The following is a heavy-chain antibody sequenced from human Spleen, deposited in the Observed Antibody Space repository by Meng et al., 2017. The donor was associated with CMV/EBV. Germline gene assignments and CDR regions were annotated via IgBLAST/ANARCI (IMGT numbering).Heavy chain of an antibody. CDR3: ARVREHTSLGNYWFDP. V-gene: IGHV4-39*07. D-gene: IGHD3-16*01. CDR1: GSIRSGGDY. J-gene: IGHJ5*02. CDR2: MYYSGST. Sequence: GSIRSGGDYGSWNRQRGGKGLEWIGSMYYSGSTYYNPSHKSRGNISVDTSKNQFSLKLSSVTAADTAVYYCARVREHTSLGNYWFDPWGQGTLVTVSS.